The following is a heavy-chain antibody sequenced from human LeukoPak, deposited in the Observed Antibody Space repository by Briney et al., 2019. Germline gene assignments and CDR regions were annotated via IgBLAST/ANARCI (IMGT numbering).Heavy chain of an antibody. D-gene: IGHD3-9*01. Sequence: GESLRISCEASGYSFSAYYITWVRQMPGKGLEWMGRIDPSDSYTIYSPSFQGHVTISADKSINTAYLQWNSLRASDTATYYCARRHYDSFTANSWFDPWGQGTLVTVSS. J-gene: IGHJ5*02. CDR2: IDPSDSYT. V-gene: IGHV5-10-1*01. CDR1: GYSFSAYY. CDR3: ARRHYDSFTANSWFDP.